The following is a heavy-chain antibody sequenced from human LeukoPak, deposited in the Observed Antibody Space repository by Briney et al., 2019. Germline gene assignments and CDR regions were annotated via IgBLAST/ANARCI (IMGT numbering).Heavy chain of an antibody. CDR1: GFTFSSYE. CDR3: AKETSYSSGWYLDY. V-gene: IGHV3-48*03. J-gene: IGHJ4*02. D-gene: IGHD6-19*01. Sequence: GGSLRLSCAASGFTFSSYEMNWVRQAPGKGLEWVSYISSSGSTIYYADSVKGRFAISRDNAKNSLYLQMNSLRAEDTAVYYCAKETSYSSGWYLDYWGQGTLVTVSS. CDR2: ISSSGSTI.